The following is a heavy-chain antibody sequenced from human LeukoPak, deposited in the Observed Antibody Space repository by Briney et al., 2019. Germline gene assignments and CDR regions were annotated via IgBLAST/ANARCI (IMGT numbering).Heavy chain of an antibody. CDR3: TKDSQGFYGGFWYGTYGMDV. J-gene: IGHJ6*02. CDR1: GFSFDNFA. V-gene: IGHV3-23*05. CDR2: ISNDV. Sequence: PGGSLRLSCVASGFSFDNFALTWVRQAPGKGLKWAPTISNDVHYADSVRGRFVISRDNSRKTIYLQMNSLTPEDAATYYCTKDSQGFYGGFWYGTYGMDVWGQGTTVTVSS. D-gene: IGHD6-13*01.